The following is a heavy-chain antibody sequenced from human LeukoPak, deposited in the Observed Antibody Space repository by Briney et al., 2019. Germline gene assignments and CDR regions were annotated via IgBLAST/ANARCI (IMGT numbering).Heavy chain of an antibody. Sequence: PGGSLRLSCAASGFTFSSSWIHWVRQAPGKGLVWVSRINKDGSVIDCAESEKGRFSISRDNAKNTLYLQMNSLRVEDTAIYYCVKVRGRARVGYFDYWGQGALVTVSS. CDR3: VKVRGRARVGYFDY. D-gene: IGHD1-26*01. CDR1: GFTFSSSW. CDR2: INKDGSVI. J-gene: IGHJ4*02. V-gene: IGHV3-74*01.